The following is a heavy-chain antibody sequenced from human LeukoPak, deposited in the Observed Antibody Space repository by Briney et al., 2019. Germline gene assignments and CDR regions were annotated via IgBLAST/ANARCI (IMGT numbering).Heavy chain of an antibody. Sequence: ASVKVSCKASGGTFSSYAISWVRQAPGQGLEWLGIVQPGDSDTRYSPSIRGQVRFSADRSINTVYLQWSSLKASDTGIYYCARRVISHGAFDVWGRGTMVTVSS. V-gene: IGHV5-51*01. CDR3: ARRVISHGAFDV. CDR1: GGTFSSYA. J-gene: IGHJ3*01. D-gene: IGHD2/OR15-2a*01. CDR2: VQPGDSDT.